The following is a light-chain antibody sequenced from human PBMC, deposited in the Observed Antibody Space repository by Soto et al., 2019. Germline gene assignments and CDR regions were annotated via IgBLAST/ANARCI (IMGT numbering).Light chain of an antibody. CDR2: GAS. J-gene: IGKJ1*01. Sequence: IVMKKSPATLSVSPGERASLSCRASQSVISYLAWYQQKPGQAPRLLIYGASSGATGIPDRFSGSGSGTDFTLTISRLEPEDFAVYYCQQYGSSPWTFGQGTKVDIK. CDR3: QQYGSSPWT. CDR1: QSVISY. V-gene: IGKV3-20*01.